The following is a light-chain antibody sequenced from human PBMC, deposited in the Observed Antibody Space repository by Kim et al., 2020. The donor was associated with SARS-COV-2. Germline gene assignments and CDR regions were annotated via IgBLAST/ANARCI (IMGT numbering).Light chain of an antibody. V-gene: IGKV3-20*01. CDR1: QGVSDTY. Sequence: LSPGESATLPCRASQGVSDTYLAWYHQKPGQAPRLVIHGASTRATGIPDRFSGTGSGTEYTLTISRLEPEDFAVYYCQQYYSSPPTFGGGTKLEI. CDR3: QQYYSSPPT. CDR2: GAS. J-gene: IGKJ4*02.